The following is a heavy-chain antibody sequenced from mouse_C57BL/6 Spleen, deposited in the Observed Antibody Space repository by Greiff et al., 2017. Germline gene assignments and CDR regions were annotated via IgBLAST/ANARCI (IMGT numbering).Heavy chain of an antibody. CDR1: GFSLTSYG. V-gene: IGHV2-3*01. CDR2: IWSDGST. CDR3: AKGWDGKVGFAY. J-gene: IGHJ3*01. D-gene: IGHD2-1*01. Sequence: VQLVQSGPGLVQPSQSLSITCTVSGFSLTSYGVHWVRQTPGKGLEWLGVIWSDGSTNPHTALISRLSISKDNSKSQVFFKMNSLQTDDTATYYCAKGWDGKVGFAYWGQGTLVTVSA.